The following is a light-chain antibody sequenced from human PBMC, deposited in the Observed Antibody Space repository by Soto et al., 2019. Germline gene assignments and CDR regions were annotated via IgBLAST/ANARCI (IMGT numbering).Light chain of an antibody. CDR2: DVI. Sequence: QSVLSQPRPVSGSPGQSITFSCTGTSSYVGAYIYVSWYQEHPGKAPKLIIYDVIKRPSGVPDRFSGSKSGNTASLTISGLQAEDEADYYCCSYAGSYTHVFGTGTKVTVL. CDR1: SSYVGAYIY. J-gene: IGLJ1*01. V-gene: IGLV2-11*01. CDR3: CSYAGSYTHV.